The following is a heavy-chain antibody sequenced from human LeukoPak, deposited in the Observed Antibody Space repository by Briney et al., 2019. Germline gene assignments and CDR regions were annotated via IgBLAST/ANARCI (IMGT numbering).Heavy chain of an antibody. CDR1: GFTFSSYS. V-gene: IGHV3-21*01. CDR2: ISSSSSYI. J-gene: IGHJ4*02. D-gene: IGHD6-13*01. CDR3: ARGSAAAGPFDY. Sequence: GGSLRLSCAASGFTFSSYSMNWVRQAPGKGLEWVSSISSSSSYIYYADSVKGRFTISRDNAKNSLYLQMNSLRAEDTAVCYCARGSAAAGPFDYWGRGTLVTVSS.